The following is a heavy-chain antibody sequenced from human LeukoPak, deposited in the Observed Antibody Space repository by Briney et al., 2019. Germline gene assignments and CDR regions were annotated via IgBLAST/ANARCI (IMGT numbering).Heavy chain of an antibody. D-gene: IGHD6-13*01. Sequence: SQTLSLTCTVSGGSISSGGYYWSWIRQHPGKGLEWIGYIYYSGSTYYNPSLKSRVTISVDTSKNQFSLKLSSVTVADTAVYYCARALIGEQQLFDPWGQGTLVTVSS. CDR3: ARALIGEQQLFDP. CDR1: GGSISSGGYY. J-gene: IGHJ5*02. V-gene: IGHV4-31*03. CDR2: IYYSGST.